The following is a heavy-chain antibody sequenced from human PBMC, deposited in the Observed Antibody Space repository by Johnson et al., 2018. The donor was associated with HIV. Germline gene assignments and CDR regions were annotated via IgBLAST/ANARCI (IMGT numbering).Heavy chain of an antibody. CDR3: AREAWGFGERVDAFDI. V-gene: IGHV3-66*01. J-gene: IGHJ3*02. D-gene: IGHD3-10*01. CDR1: GFTFSSNY. CDR2: IYSGGST. Sequence: VQLVESGGGVVQPGRSLRLSCAASGFTFSSNYMSWVRQAPGKGLEWVSVIYSGGSTYYADSVKGRFTISRDNSKNTLYLQMNSLRAEDTAVYYCAREAWGFGERVDAFDIWGQGTMVTVSS.